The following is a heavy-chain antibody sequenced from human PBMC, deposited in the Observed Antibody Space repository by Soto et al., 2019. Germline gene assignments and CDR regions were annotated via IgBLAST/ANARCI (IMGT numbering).Heavy chain of an antibody. CDR3: TGITWFRGMDV. CDR2: TYYKSKWNN. V-gene: IGHV6-1*01. D-gene: IGHD3-10*01. J-gene: IGHJ6*02. Sequence: PSETLSLTWVISGDSVSSNSAGRNWIRQSPSRGLEWLGRTYYKSKWNNDYALSVKSRITINPDTSKNQFSLHLYSVTPEDTAVYYCTGITWFRGMDVRGQGPPVTVSS. CDR1: GDSVSSNSAG.